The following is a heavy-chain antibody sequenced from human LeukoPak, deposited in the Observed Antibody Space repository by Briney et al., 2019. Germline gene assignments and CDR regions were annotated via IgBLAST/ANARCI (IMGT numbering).Heavy chain of an antibody. D-gene: IGHD6-13*01. J-gene: IGHJ6*02. CDR1: GFTFSSYA. Sequence: GGSLRLSCAASGFTFSSYAMHWVRQAPGKGLEWVAVISYDGSNKYYADSVKGRFTISRDNSKNTLYPQMNSLRAEDTAVYYCASSPGIAAAGTNQPYYYYGMDVWGQGTTVTVSS. CDR3: ASSPGIAAAGTNQPYYYYGMDV. V-gene: IGHV3-30-3*01. CDR2: ISYDGSNK.